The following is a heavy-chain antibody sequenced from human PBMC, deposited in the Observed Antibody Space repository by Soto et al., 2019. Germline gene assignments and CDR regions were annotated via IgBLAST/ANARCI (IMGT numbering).Heavy chain of an antibody. D-gene: IGHD6-13*01. CDR2: IYYSGST. J-gene: IGHJ5*02. Sequence: SETLSLTCAVSGGSISTSSYYWGWIRQPPGKGLEWIGTIYYSGSTYYNPSLKSRITISVDTSKNQFSLRLSSVTATDTAVYYCARVSSPGHYNWFDPWGQGTLVTVSS. CDR1: GGSISTSSYY. CDR3: ARVSSPGHYNWFDP. V-gene: IGHV4-39*01.